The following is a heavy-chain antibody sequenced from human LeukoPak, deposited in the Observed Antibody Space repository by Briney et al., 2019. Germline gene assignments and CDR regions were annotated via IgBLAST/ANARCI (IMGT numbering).Heavy chain of an antibody. CDR2: TNTDGSST. Sequence: GGSLKLSCAASGFTFSSYWMHWVRQAPGKGLVWVSHTNTDGSSTTYADSVKGRFTISRDNAKNTLYLQMNSLRAEDTAVYYCARDRVDGLAWGQGTMVTVSS. V-gene: IGHV3-74*03. D-gene: IGHD5-24*01. J-gene: IGHJ3*01. CDR1: GFTFSSYW. CDR3: ARDRVDGLA.